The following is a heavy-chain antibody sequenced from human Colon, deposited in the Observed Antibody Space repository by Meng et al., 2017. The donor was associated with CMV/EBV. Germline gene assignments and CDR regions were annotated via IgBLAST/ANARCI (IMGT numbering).Heavy chain of an antibody. J-gene: IGHJ4*02. V-gene: IGHV3-30*02. CDR2: IRYDGKNE. D-gene: IGHD2-2*02. Sequence: GGSLRLSCAASGFTFSTYGIHWVRQAPGKGLEWVAFIRYDGKNEYYADSVMGRFTISRDNSRNTVYLQMNSLRPEDTAVYYCARAKYCSSTSCYIVGPYYFDYWGQGTLVTVSS. CDR3: ARAKYCSSTSCYIVGPYYFDY. CDR1: GFTFSTYG.